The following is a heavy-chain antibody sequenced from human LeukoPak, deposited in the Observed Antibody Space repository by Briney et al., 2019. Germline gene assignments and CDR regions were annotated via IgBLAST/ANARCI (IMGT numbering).Heavy chain of an antibody. CDR1: GYSFTSYW. D-gene: IGHD2-2*01. J-gene: IGHJ3*02. CDR3: ASQDIVVVPDAKGGRDAFDI. CDR2: IYPGDSDT. Sequence: GESLKISCKGSGYSFTSYWIGWVRQMPGKGLEWMGIIYPGDSDTRYSPSFQGQVTISADKSISTAYLQWSSLKASDTAMYYGASQDIVVVPDAKGGRDAFDIWGQGTMVTVSS. V-gene: IGHV5-51*01.